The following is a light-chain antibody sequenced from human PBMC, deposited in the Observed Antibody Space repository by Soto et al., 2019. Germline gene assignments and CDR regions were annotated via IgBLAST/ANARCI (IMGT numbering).Light chain of an antibody. CDR1: QSISGY. V-gene: IGKV1-39*01. J-gene: IGKJ1*01. CDR3: QQSYSTPRT. Sequence: DIQMTQSPSSLSASVGDRVTITCRSSQSISGYLNWYQQKPGKAPNLLIYGASGLLSGVPSRFSGSGSGTDFTLTISSLQPEDFATYYCQQSYSTPRTFGQGTKMEIK. CDR2: GAS.